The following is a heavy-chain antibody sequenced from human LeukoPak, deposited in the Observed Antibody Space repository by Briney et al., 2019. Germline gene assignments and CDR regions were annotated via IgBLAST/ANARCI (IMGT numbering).Heavy chain of an antibody. D-gene: IGHD5-18*01. CDR2: IKKDGSEK. CDR3: ARDLSGVTGYTYGRGIDY. CDR1: GFTFSSHR. V-gene: IGHV3-7*01. J-gene: IGHJ4*02. Sequence: PGGSLRLSCAASGFTFSSHRMTWVRQAPGKGLEWVANIKKDGSEKYYVDSVKGRFTISRDNAKTSLYLQMNSLRAEDTAVYCCARDLSGVTGYTYGRGIDYWGQGTLVTVSS.